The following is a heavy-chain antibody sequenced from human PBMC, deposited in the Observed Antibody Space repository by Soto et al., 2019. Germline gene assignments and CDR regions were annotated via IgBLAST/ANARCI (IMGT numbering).Heavy chain of an antibody. CDR2: IYHSGST. D-gene: IGHD1-26*01. J-gene: IGHJ4*02. Sequence: SETLSLTCGVSDYSISSGSYWCWIRQPPGKGLEWIGNIYHSGSTHYNPALKSRVTISVDTSKNQFSLKLKSVNAADTAVYYCTRRGSSGTPVDYWGQGTLVTVS. CDR3: TRRGSSGTPVDY. V-gene: IGHV4-38-2*01. CDR1: DYSISSGSY.